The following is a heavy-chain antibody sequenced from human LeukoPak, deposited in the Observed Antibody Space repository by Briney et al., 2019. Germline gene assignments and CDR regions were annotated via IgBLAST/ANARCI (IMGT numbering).Heavy chain of an antibody. V-gene: IGHV1-18*01. CDR3: ARSGYSMDY. CDR2: MNPNSGNT. Sequence: ASVKVSCKASGYTFTSYDINWVRQATGQGLEWMGWMNPNSGNTNYAQKLQGRVTMTTDTSTSTAYMELRSLRSDDTAVYYCARSGYSMDYWGQGTLVTVSS. CDR1: GYTFTSYD. D-gene: IGHD5-18*01. J-gene: IGHJ4*02.